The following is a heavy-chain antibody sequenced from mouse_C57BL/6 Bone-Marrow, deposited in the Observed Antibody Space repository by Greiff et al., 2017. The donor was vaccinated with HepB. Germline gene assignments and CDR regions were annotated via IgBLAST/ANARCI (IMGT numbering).Heavy chain of an antibody. CDR3: ARGRGFYAGAMDY. CDR2: IHPSSGST. V-gene: IGHV1-64*01. D-gene: IGHD2-3*01. J-gene: IGHJ4*01. CDR1: GYTFTSYW. Sequence: QVQLQQPGAELVKPGASVKLSCKASGYTFTSYWMHWVKQRPGQGLEWIGMIHPSSGSTNYNEKFKSKATLTVDKSSSTAYMQLSSLTSEDSAVYYGARGRGFYAGAMDYWGQGTSVTVSS.